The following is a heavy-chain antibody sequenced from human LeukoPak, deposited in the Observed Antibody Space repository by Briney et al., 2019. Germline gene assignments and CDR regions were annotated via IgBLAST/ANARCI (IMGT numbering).Heavy chain of an antibody. CDR1: GYTFTSYG. CDR3: AREMGSGWYQPLYAFDL. Sequence: ASVKVSCKASGYTFTSYGISWVRQAPGQGREWMGWISAYNGNTNYAQKLQGRVTMTTDTSTSTAYLALRSLRSDDTAVYYCAREMGSGWYQPLYAFDLWGQGTMVTVSS. J-gene: IGHJ3*01. CDR2: ISAYNGNT. V-gene: IGHV1-18*01. D-gene: IGHD6-19*01.